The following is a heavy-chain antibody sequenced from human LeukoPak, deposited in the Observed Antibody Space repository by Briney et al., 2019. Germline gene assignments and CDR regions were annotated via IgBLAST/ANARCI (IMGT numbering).Heavy chain of an antibody. Sequence: GEALKISCKGSGYNFDTSWIAWVRQMPGKGLGCRGLIYHGESDTRYSPSFQGQVTISADKSTSTAYLQWSSLKASDTAMYYCARRIPSGYSFGFDDWGQGTLVTVSS. V-gene: IGHV5-51*01. J-gene: IGHJ4*02. D-gene: IGHD5-18*01. CDR3: ARRIPSGYSFGFDD. CDR2: IYHGESDT. CDR1: GYNFDTSW.